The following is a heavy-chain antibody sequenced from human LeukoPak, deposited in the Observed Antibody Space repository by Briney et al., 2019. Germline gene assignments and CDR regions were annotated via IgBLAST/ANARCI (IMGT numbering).Heavy chain of an antibody. CDR2: VNPNSGNT. V-gene: IGHV1-8*01. CDR1: GYTFTSYD. CDR3: ARGAWTSSFDY. J-gene: IGHJ4*02. Sequence: ASVTVSCKAPGYTFTSYDVNWVRQATGQGLEWMGWVNPNSGNTAYAQNFQGRVTMTSDTSINTAYMELSSLRSEDTAVYYCARGAWTSSFDYWGQGTLVTVSS. D-gene: IGHD6-6*01.